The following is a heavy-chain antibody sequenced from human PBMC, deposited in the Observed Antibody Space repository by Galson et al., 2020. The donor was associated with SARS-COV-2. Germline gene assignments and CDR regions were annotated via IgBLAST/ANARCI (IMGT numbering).Heavy chain of an antibody. Sequence: GGSLRLSCAASAFTFTTFGVSWVRQDPGKGLEWVSSISGSGHDSWYADSVKGRCTISRDNSRSTVFLQMNSLRAEDTALYYCARNSGSGYYYPFAYWGQGTLVTVSS. CDR3: ARNSGSGYYYPFAY. CDR1: AFTFTTFG. CDR2: ISGSGHDS. V-gene: IGHV3-23*01. D-gene: IGHD3-10*01. J-gene: IGHJ4*02.